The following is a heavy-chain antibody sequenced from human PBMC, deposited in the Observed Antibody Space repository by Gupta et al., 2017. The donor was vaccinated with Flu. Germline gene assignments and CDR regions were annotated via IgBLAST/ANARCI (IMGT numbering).Heavy chain of an antibody. Sequence: QVQLAESGGGVVQPGRSLRRSCAASGFTFGNYGMHWVRQAPGKGLEWVAVISDDGSNQWCADSVKGRFTVSRDNSKHTLYLQMNSLRVEDSAVYYCAKGGLHNWNYDGDYWGQGTLVTVSS. CDR3: AKGGLHNWNYDGDY. V-gene: IGHV3-30*18. CDR2: ISDDGSNQ. J-gene: IGHJ4*02. D-gene: IGHD1-7*01. CDR1: GFTFGNYG.